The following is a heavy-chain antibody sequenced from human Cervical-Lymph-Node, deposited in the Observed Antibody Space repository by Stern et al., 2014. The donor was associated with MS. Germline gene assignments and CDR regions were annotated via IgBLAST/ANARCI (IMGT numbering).Heavy chain of an antibody. Sequence: VQLVESGGGLVQPGGSLRLSCAASGFTFSSYSMSWVRQAPGKGLEWVSAISGSSGDTYYADSVKGRFTIARDNSKNTLYLQMNSLRVEDTALYYGASPNDYSNYVPFDSWGQGTLVTVSS. CDR3: ASPNDYSNYVPFDS. D-gene: IGHD4-11*01. CDR2: ISGSSGDT. CDR1: GFTFSSYS. J-gene: IGHJ4*02. V-gene: IGHV3-23*04.